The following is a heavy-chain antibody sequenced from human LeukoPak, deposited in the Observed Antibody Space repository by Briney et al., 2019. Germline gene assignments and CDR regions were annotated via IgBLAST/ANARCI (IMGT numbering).Heavy chain of an antibody. V-gene: IGHV4-31*03. CDR1: GGSISSGGYY. J-gene: IGHJ4*02. CDR2: IYYSGST. CDR3: ARNGGNSDFDY. D-gene: IGHD4-23*01. Sequence: SETLSLTCTVSGGSISSGGYYWSWIRQHPGKGLEWIGYIYYSGSTYYNPSLKSRVTISVDTSKNQFSLKLSSVTAADTAVYYCARNGGNSDFDYWGQGTLVTVSS.